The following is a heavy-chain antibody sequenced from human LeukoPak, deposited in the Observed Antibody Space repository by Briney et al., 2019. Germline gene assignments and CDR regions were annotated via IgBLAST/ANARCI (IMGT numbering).Heavy chain of an antibody. CDR2: SGPYNGNT. J-gene: IGHJ4*02. V-gene: IGHV1-18*01. CDR1: GYTFTNYG. D-gene: IGHD1-1*01. Sequence: ASVKVSCKASGYTFTNYGISRVRQAPGQGLEWMGWSGPYNGNTNYAQKFQDRITMTTDTSTSTAYMELRSLRSDDTAMYYCARRAPGKLAADYWGQGTLVTVSS. CDR3: ARRAPGKLAADY.